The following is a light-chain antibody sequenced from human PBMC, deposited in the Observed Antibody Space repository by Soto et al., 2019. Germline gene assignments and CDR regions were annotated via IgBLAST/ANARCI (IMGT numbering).Light chain of an antibody. J-gene: IGLJ2*01. CDR1: SSDVGGYNY. Sequence: QSALTQPRSVSGSPGQSVTISCTGTSSDVGGYNYVSWYQQHPGKAPKLMIYDVSKRPSGVPDRFSGSKSDNTASLTISGLQTEDEADSYCCSYSGSYALVFGGGTQLTVL. V-gene: IGLV2-11*01. CDR3: CSYSGSYALV. CDR2: DVS.